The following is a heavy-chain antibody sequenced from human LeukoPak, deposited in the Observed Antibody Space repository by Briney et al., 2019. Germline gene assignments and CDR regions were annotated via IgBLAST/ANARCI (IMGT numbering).Heavy chain of an antibody. J-gene: IGHJ3*02. V-gene: IGHV1-18*01. Sequence: ASVKVSCKASSYSFTRYGISWVRQAPGQGLEWMGWISAYNGNTNYAQKLQGRVTMTTDTSTSTAYMELRSLRSDDTAVYYCARGVTTATDAFDIWGQGTMVTVSS. CDR3: ARGVTTATDAFDI. D-gene: IGHD4-17*01. CDR1: SYSFTRYG. CDR2: ISAYNGNT.